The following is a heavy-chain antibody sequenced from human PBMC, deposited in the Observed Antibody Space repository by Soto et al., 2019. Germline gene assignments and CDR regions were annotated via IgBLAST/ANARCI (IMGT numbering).Heavy chain of an antibody. D-gene: IGHD6-19*01. CDR2: INHSGST. Sequence: SETLSLTCAVYGGSFSGYYWSWIRQPPGKGLEWIGEINHSGSTNYNPSLKSRVTISVDTSKNQFSLKLSSVTAADTAVYYCARSLVREVIAVAGTRVWPFGPWGQGTLVTVSS. CDR1: GGSFSGYY. CDR3: ARSLVREVIAVAGTRVWPFGP. J-gene: IGHJ5*02. V-gene: IGHV4-34*01.